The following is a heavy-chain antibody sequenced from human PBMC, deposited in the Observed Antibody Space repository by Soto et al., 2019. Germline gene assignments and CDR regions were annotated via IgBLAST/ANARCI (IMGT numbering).Heavy chain of an antibody. V-gene: IGHV1-18*01. CDR3: GRGGGGSTSGWFDP. D-gene: IGHD3-10*01. J-gene: IGHJ5*02. CDR2: ITAYNGNT. CDR1: GYTFTSYG. Sequence: QVQLVQSGAEVKKPGASVTVSCRASGYTFTSYGISWVRQAPGQGLEWMGWITAYNGNTHYAQKLQGRVTMTTDTSPNTAYMELRSLRPDDTAVCYGGRGGGGSTSGWFDPWGQGTLVTVSS.